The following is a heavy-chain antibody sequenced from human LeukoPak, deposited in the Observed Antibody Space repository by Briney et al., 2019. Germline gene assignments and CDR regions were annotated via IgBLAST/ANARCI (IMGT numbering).Heavy chain of an antibody. D-gene: IGHD4-17*01. CDR2: IYTSGST. CDR1: GGSISSYY. CDR3: ARDALDYGDLSYYYYYGMDV. Sequence: SETLSLTCTVSGGSISSYYWSWLRQPAGKGLEWIGRIYTSGSTNYNPSLKSRVTISVDTSKNQFSLKLSSVTAADTAVYYCARDALDYGDLSYYYYYGMDVWGQGTTVTVSS. V-gene: IGHV4-4*07. J-gene: IGHJ6*02.